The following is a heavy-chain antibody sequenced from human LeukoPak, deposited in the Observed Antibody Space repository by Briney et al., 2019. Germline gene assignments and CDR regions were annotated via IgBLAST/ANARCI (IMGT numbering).Heavy chain of an antibody. J-gene: IGHJ6*02. CDR2: INPSGGST. CDR1: GYTFTGYY. Sequence: RASVKVSCKASGYTFTGYYMHWVRQAPGQGLEWMGIINPSGGSTSYAQKFQGRVTMTRDTSTSTVYMELSSLRSEDTAVYYCARDQPVWFGEFKDADYYYAMDVWGQGTTVTVSS. D-gene: IGHD3-10*01. V-gene: IGHV1-46*01. CDR3: ARDQPVWFGEFKDADYYYAMDV.